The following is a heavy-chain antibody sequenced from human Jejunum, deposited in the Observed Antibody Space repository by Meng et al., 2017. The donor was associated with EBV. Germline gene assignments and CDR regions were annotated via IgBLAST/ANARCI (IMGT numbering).Heavy chain of an antibody. J-gene: IGHJ4*02. CDR2: IKSKAAGETI. CDR1: GLNFNNAW. V-gene: IGHV3-15*01. CDR3: LPSFDS. Sequence: VGGVGSGGGLVKPGGSLRLSCVSFGLNFNNAWMTWVRQAPGKGLEWVGRIKSKAAGETIDYAAPVQGRFTISRDDSKNTMYLQMNSLRTEDTAVYYCLPSFDSWGQGTLVTVSS.